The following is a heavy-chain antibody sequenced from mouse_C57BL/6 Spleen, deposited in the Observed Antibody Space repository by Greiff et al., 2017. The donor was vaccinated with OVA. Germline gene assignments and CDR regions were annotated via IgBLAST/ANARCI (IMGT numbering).Heavy chain of an antibody. CDR3: ARSRYGNYWWYLDV. CDR1: GFTIKDYY. D-gene: IGHD2-10*02. V-gene: IGHV14-2*01. Sequence: VQLQQSGAELVKPGASVKLSCTASGFTIKDYYMHWVKQRTEQGLEWIGRIDPEDGETKYAPTFQGQATITADTSSNTAYLQLSSLTSEDTAVYYCARSRYGNYWWYLDVWGTGTTVTVSS. J-gene: IGHJ1*03. CDR2: IDPEDGET.